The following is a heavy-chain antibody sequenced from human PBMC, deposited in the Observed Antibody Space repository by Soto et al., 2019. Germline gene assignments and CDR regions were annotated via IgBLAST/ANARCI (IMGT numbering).Heavy chain of an antibody. CDR3: ARDIASSGYRYTYFYYSGMDV. D-gene: IGHD3-22*01. CDR2: IWYDGSNK. V-gene: IGHV3-33*01. CDR1: GFTFSSYG. Sequence: SLRLSCAASGFTFSSYGMHWVRQAPGKGLERVAVIWYDGSNKYYADSVKGRFTISRDNYKNTLYLQMNSLIAEDTAIYYCARDIASSGYRYTYFYYSGMDVWGQGTTVTVSS. J-gene: IGHJ6*02.